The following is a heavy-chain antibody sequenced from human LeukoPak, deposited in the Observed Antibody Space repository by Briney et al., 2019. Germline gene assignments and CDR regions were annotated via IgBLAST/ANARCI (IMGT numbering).Heavy chain of an antibody. J-gene: IGHJ6*03. CDR1: GGSISSGSYY. CDR3: ARDREYYDSSGYYYGRTYYYYYMDV. CDR2: IYTSGST. V-gene: IGHV4-61*02. Sequence: SQTLSLTCTVSGGSISSGSYYWSWIRQPAGKGLEWIGRIYTSGSTNYNPSLKSRVTISVDTSKNQFSLKLSSVTAADTAVYYCARDREYYDSSGYYYGRTYYYYYMDVWGKGTTVTVSS. D-gene: IGHD3-22*01.